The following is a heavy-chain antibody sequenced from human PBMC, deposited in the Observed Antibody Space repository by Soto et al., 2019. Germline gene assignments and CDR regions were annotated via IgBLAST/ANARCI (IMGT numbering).Heavy chain of an antibody. CDR1: GGSVSSYY. Sequence: SETLSLTCTVSGGSVSSYYWSWIRQPPGKGLEWIGYIYYSGSTNYNPSLKSRVTISVDTSKNQFSLKLSSVTAADTAVYYCARLAAAGTFSDYWGQGTLVTVSS. J-gene: IGHJ4*02. CDR3: ARLAAAGTFSDY. V-gene: IGHV4-59*02. D-gene: IGHD6-13*01. CDR2: IYYSGST.